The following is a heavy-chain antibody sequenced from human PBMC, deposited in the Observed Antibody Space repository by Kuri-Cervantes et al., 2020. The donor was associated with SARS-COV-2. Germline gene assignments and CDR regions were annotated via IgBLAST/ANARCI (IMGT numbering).Heavy chain of an antibody. CDR2: ISQTGAAI. J-gene: IGHJ4*02. CDR1: GFTFNTCT. CDR3: ATVPQEGSPYFFDF. V-gene: IGHV3-23*01. Sequence: ETLSLTCAASGFTFNTCTMNWVRQAPGKGLEWVSSISQTGAAIHYADSVKGRFTISRDNSQNTLYLQMSGLRGDDTAMYYCATVPQEGSPYFFDFWGQGTLVTVSS.